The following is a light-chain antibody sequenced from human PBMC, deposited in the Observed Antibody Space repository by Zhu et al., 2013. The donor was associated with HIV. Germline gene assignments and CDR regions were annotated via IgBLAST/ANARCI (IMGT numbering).Light chain of an antibody. CDR1: QSVSSY. CDR2: DTS. Sequence: EAVLTQSPATLSLSPGDRATLSCRASQSVSSYLAWYQHRAGQAPRLLIYDTSNRATGIPARFSGSGSGTDFTLTINSLEPEDFAVYYCQQRSNWPPTFGQGTRLEIK. V-gene: IGKV3-11*01. J-gene: IGKJ5*01. CDR3: QQRSNWPPT.